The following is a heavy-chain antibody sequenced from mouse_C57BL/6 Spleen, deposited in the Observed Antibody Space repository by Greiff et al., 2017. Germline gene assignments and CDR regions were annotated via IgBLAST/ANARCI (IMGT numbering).Heavy chain of an antibody. CDR3: ARGSRITTVVTDWYFDV. D-gene: IGHD1-1*01. Sequence: EVQLQQSGPELVKPGASVKISCKASGYTFTDYYMNWVKQSHGKSLEWIGDINPNNGVTSYKQKFKGKDTLTVDKSSSTAYMELRSLTSEDSAVYYCARGSRITTVVTDWYFDVWGTGTTVTVSS. CDR2: INPNNGVT. V-gene: IGHV1-26*01. CDR1: GYTFTDYY. J-gene: IGHJ1*03.